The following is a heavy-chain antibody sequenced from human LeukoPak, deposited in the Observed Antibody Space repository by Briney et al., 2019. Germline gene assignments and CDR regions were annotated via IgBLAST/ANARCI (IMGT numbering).Heavy chain of an antibody. D-gene: IGHD5-12*01. CDR1: GGSFSGYY. CDR3: ARLSLGYSGYDYAGTTTSPDY. V-gene: IGHV4-34*01. CDR2: INHSGST. Sequence: SETLSLTCAVYGGSFSGYYWSWIRQPPGKGLEWIGEINHSGSTNYNPSLKSRVTISVDTSKNQFSLKLSSVTAADTAVYYCARLSLGYSGYDYAGTTTSPDYWGQGTLVTVSS. J-gene: IGHJ4*02.